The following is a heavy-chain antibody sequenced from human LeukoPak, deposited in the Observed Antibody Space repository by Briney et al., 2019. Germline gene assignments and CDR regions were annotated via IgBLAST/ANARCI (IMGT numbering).Heavy chain of an antibody. CDR2: IKRKTDGGTT. CDR3: STFRAYSNLASFDY. CDR1: GFTFSITY. J-gene: IGHJ4*02. Sequence: GGSLRLSCAASGFTFSITYMTWVRQAPGKGLEWVGRIKRKTDGGTTDYAAPVKGRFTISRDDSRNTLYLQMNSLKTEDTAVYYCSTFRAYSNLASFDYWGQGTLVTVSS. V-gene: IGHV3-15*01. D-gene: IGHD4-11*01.